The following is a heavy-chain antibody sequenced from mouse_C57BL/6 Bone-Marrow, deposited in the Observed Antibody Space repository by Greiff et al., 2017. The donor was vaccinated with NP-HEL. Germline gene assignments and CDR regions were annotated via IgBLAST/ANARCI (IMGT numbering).Heavy chain of an antibody. CDR3: ARGGYDAWFAY. V-gene: IGHV1-81*01. CDR2: IYPRSGNT. J-gene: IGHJ3*01. CDR1: GYTFTSYG. D-gene: IGHD2-3*01. Sequence: VKLQESGAELARPGASVKLSCKASGYTFTSYGISWVKQRTGQGLEWIGEIYPRSGNTYYNEKFKGKATLTADKSSSTAYMELRSLTSEDSAVYFCARGGYDAWFAYWGQGTLVTVSA.